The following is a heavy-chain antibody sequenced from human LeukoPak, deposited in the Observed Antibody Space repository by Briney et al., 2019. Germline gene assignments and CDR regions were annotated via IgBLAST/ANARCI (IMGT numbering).Heavy chain of an antibody. V-gene: IGHV3-15*01. D-gene: IGHD3-22*01. CDR2: IKSKTDGGTT. J-gene: IGHJ4*02. CDR1: GFTFSNAW. Sequence: PGGSLRLSCAAPGFTFSNAWMSWVGQAPGKGLEWVGRIKSKTDGGTTDYAAPVKGRFTISRDDSKNTLYLQMNSLKTEDTAVYYCTTAKDYYDSSGYYLFDYWGQGTLVTVSS. CDR3: TTAKDYYDSSGYYLFDY.